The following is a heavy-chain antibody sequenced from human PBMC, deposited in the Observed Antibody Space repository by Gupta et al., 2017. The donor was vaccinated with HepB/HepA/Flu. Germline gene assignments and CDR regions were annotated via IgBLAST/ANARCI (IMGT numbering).Heavy chain of an antibody. Sequence: QVQVVQSGAEVKKTGASVKVSCKAAGHTFTGYYINWVRQAPGQGLEWMGWINPNSGVTNYAQKFQGRVTMTRDTSITTAYMELSRLRSDDTAVYYCARGRFGSDFDYWGQGTLVTVSS. CDR3: ARGRFGSDFDY. J-gene: IGHJ4*02. CDR1: GHTFTGYY. V-gene: IGHV1-2*02. CDR2: INPNSGVT. D-gene: IGHD3-10*01.